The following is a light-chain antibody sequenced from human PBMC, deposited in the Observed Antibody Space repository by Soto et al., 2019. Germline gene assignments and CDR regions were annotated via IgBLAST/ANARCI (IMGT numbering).Light chain of an antibody. CDR3: QPYNNWPLT. CDR2: DTS. Sequence: EVVLTQSPGTLSLSRGERATLSCRASQSVSSNLAWYQQKPGQAPRLLIYDTSTRATGVPTRFSGSRSGAEFTLTINSLQSEDFAVYYCQPYNNWPLTFGGGTKV. V-gene: IGKV3-15*01. J-gene: IGKJ4*01. CDR1: QSVSSN.